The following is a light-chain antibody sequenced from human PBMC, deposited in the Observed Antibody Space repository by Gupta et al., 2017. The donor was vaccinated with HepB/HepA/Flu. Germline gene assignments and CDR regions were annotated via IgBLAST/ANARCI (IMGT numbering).Light chain of an antibody. J-gene: IGLJ2*01. Sequence: QSVLTQPPPASGAPGRRVTISCTGSSSNIGAGYYVHWYQQLPGTAPKLLIYGNSNRPSGVPDRFSGSKSGTSASLAITGLQAEDEADYYCQSYDSSLSGSVFGGGTKLTVL. CDR2: GNS. V-gene: IGLV1-40*01. CDR1: SSNIGAGYY. CDR3: QSYDSSLSGSV.